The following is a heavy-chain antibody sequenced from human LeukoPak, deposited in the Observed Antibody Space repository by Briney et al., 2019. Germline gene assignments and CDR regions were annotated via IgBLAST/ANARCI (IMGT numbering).Heavy chain of an antibody. D-gene: IGHD4-23*01. J-gene: IGHJ3*01. CDR2: ISTSGSTV. CDR1: GFSFSGYE. Sequence: GASLRLSCAASGFSFSGYEMNWVRQAPGKGLEWVSCISTSGSTVYYADSVKGRFTVSRDNARNSLYLQMNSLRDEDTAVYYCARDFPRYGGNSAFDVWGQGTMVTVSS. V-gene: IGHV3-48*03. CDR3: ARDFPRYGGNSAFDV.